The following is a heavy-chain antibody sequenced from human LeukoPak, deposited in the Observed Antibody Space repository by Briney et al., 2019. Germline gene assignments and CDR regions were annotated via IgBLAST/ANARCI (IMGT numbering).Heavy chain of an antibody. CDR1: GFTVSSNY. Sequence: GGSLRLSCAASGFTVSSNYMSWVRQAPGKGLEWVSVIYSGGSTYYADSVKGRFTISRDNSKNTLYLQMNGLGAEDTAVYYCARDQWYYYGMDVWGQGTTVTVSS. D-gene: IGHD6-19*01. CDR3: ARDQWYYYGMDV. V-gene: IGHV3-66*01. CDR2: IYSGGST. J-gene: IGHJ6*02.